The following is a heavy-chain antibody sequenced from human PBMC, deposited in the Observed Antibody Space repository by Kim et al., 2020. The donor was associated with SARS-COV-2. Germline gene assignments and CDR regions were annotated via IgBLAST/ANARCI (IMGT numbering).Heavy chain of an antibody. CDR3: ARDLGDYGMDV. J-gene: IGHJ6*02. Sequence: STYDADSVKGRLTISIEKAKKTLYLQMKSQGAEDTAVYYCARDLGDYGMDVWGQGTTVTVSS. V-gene: IGHV3-53*01. CDR2: ST. D-gene: IGHD3-16*01.